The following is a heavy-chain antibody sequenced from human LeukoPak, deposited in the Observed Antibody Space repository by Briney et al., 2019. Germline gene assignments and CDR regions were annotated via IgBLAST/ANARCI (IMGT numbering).Heavy chain of an antibody. V-gene: IGHV1-18*01. CDR2: LSVYNANT. CDR3: ARDHWQTPSYFDY. Sequence: ASVKVSCKASGYRFINYDISWVRQAPGQGLEWMGWLSVYNANTNYAQKLQGRVTMTTDTSTSTAYMELRSLRSVDTAVYYCARDHWQTPSYFDYWGQGTLVTVSS. CDR1: GYRFINYD. J-gene: IGHJ4*02. D-gene: IGHD1-1*01.